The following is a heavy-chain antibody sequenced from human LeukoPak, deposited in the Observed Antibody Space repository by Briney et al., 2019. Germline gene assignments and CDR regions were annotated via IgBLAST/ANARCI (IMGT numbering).Heavy chain of an antibody. Sequence: ASVKVSCKASGYTLTGYYMHWVRQAPGQGLEWMGIINPSGASTSYAQKFQGRVTMTRDTSTSTVYMELSSLRSEDTAVYYCARSPPVGDFWSGYYWFDYWGQGTLVTVSS. V-gene: IGHV1-46*01. J-gene: IGHJ4*02. CDR1: GYTLTGYY. D-gene: IGHD3-3*01. CDR2: INPSGAST. CDR3: ARSPPVGDFWSGYYWFDY.